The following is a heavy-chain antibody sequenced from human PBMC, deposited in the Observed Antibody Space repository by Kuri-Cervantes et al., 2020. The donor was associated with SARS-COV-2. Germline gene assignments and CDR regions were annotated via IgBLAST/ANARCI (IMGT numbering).Heavy chain of an antibody. CDR1: GGSFSGYY. V-gene: IGHV4-34*01. J-gene: IGHJ4*02. D-gene: IGHD2-2*02. Sequence: SETLSLTCAVYGGSFSGYYWSWIRQPPGKGLEWIGEINHSGSTNYNPSLKTRVTISVNTSKNQFSLELSSVTAADTAVYYCARVGAGVCSSASCYSRAFDYWGQGTLVTVSS. CDR3: ARVGAGVCSSASCYSRAFDY. CDR2: INHSGST.